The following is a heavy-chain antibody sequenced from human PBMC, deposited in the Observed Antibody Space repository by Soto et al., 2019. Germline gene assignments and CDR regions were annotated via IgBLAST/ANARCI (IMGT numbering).Heavy chain of an antibody. CDR2: ISHSGST. CDR1: GGSISSAASY. Sequence: QVQLQESGPGLVKPSQTLSLSCTVSGGSISSAASYWGGIRQHPGKGLEWIGYISHSGSTYYTPSLKSRVIISADTSKNQFSLNLTSVTAADTAVYYCAREYTYGSNFFDCWGQGALVTVSS. CDR3: AREYTYGSNFFDC. D-gene: IGHD5-18*01. V-gene: IGHV4-31*03. J-gene: IGHJ4*02.